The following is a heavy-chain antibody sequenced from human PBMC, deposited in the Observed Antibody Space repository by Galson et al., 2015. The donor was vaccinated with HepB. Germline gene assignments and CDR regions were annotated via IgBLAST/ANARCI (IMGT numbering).Heavy chain of an antibody. Sequence: SLRLSCAASGFTFSSYGMDWVRQAPGKGLEWVAVISYDGSKKYYADSVKGRFTISRDNSKNTLYLQMNSLRAEDTALYYCAKVRPAGGSWDYYYMDVWGKGTTVTVSS. D-gene: IGHD1-14*01. V-gene: IGHV3-30*18. J-gene: IGHJ6*03. CDR3: AKVRPAGGSWDYYYMDV. CDR1: GFTFSSYG. CDR2: ISYDGSKK.